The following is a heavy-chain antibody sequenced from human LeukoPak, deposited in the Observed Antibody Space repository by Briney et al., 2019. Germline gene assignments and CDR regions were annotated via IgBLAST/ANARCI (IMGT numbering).Heavy chain of an antibody. D-gene: IGHD4-4*01. Sequence: SETLSLTCTVSGGSISSGDYYWSWIRQPPGKGLEWIGYIYYSGSTYYNPSLKSRVTISVDTSKNQFSLKLSSVTAADTAVYYCASPPRTSNYGGYYYYGMDVWGQGTTVTVSS. CDR2: IYYSGST. V-gene: IGHV4-30-4*01. CDR1: GGSISSGDYY. J-gene: IGHJ6*02. CDR3: ASPPRTSNYGGYYYYGMDV.